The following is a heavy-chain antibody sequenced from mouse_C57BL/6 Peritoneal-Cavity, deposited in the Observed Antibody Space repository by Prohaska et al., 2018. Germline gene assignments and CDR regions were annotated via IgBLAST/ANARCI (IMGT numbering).Heavy chain of an antibody. D-gene: IGHD2-5*01. V-gene: IGHV1-19*01. J-gene: IGHJ2*01. Sequence: SGYTFTDYYMNWVKQSHGKSLEWIGVINPYNGGTSYNQKFKGKAKLTVDKSSSTAYMELNSLTSEDSAVYYCARLESNYYFDYWGQGTTLTVSS. CDR3: ARLESNYYFDY. CDR2: INPYNGGT. CDR1: GYTFTDYY.